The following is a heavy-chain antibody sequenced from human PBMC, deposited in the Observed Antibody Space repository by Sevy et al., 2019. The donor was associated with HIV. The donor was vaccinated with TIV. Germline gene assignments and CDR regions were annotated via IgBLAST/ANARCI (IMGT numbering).Heavy chain of an antibody. CDR3: ARDRVSGSYYTGDFDY. CDR2: ISFSSRDT. Sequence: GGSLRLSCAASEFTFNTYAMSWVRQAPGKGLEWVSVISFSSRDTYYADSVKGRFTISRDNSKNTLYLQMNSLRAEDTAVYYGARDRVSGSYYTGDFDYWGQGTLVTVSS. CDR1: EFTFNTYA. D-gene: IGHD3-10*01. V-gene: IGHV3-23*01. J-gene: IGHJ4*02.